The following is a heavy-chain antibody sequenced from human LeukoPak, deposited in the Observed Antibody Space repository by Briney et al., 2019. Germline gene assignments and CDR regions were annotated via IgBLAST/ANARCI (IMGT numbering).Heavy chain of an antibody. Sequence: ASVKDSCKASGYTFTGYYMHWVRQAPGQGLEWMGWINPNSGGTNYAQKFQGRVTMTRDTSISTAYMELSRLRSDDTAVYYCATDPDCSSTSCYTDYWGQGTLVTVSS. V-gene: IGHV1-2*02. CDR2: INPNSGGT. CDR3: ATDPDCSSTSCYTDY. J-gene: IGHJ4*02. D-gene: IGHD2-2*02. CDR1: GYTFTGYY.